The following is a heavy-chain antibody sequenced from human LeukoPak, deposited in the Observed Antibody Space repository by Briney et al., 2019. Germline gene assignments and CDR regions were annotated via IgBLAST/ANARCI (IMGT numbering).Heavy chain of an antibody. V-gene: IGHV1-69*13. J-gene: IGHJ4*02. D-gene: IGHD2-15*01. CDR3: ARAYCSGASCQPDY. CDR2: IIPIFGTA. CDR1: GGTFSSYA. Sequence: SVKVSCKASGGTFSSYAISWVRQAPGQGLEWMGGIIPIFGTANYAQKFQGRVTITADESASTAYMELSSLRSEDTAGYYCARAYCSGASCQPDYWGQGTLVTVSS.